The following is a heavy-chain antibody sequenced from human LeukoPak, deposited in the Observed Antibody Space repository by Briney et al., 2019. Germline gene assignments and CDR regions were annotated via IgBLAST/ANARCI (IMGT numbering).Heavy chain of an antibody. CDR3: ARGDLEWLFSTVGLPKDY. D-gene: IGHD3-3*01. CDR2: IIPILGIA. CDR1: GYTFTGYY. V-gene: IGHV1-69*04. J-gene: IGHJ4*02. Sequence: GASVKVSCKASGYTFTGYYMHWVRQAPGQGLEWMGRIIPILGIANYAQKFQGRVTITADKSTSTAYMELRSLRSDDTAVYYCARGDLEWLFSTVGLPKDYWGQGTLVTVSS.